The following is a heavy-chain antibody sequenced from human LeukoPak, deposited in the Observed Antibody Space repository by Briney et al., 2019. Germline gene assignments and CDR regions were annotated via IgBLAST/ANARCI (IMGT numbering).Heavy chain of an antibody. D-gene: IGHD3-3*01. J-gene: IGHJ5*02. CDR3: AREGRYDFWSGENGFDP. CDR1: GDSISSYY. V-gene: IGHV4-4*09. CDR2: IYTSGST. Sequence: SETLSRTCTGSGDSISSYYWSWIRQPPGKGLEWLGYIYTSGSTNYNPSLKSRVTISVDTSKNRFSLKLSSVTAADTAVYYCAREGRYDFWSGENGFDPRGQGTLVTVSS.